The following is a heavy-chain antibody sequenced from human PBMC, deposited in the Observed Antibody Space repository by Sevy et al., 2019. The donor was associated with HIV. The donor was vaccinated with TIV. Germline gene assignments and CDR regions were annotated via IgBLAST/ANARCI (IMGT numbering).Heavy chain of an antibody. CDR2: ISAYNGNT. V-gene: IGHV1-18*04. Sequence: ASVKVSCKASGYTFTSYGISWVRQASGQGLEWMGWISAYNGNTNYAQKLQGRVTMTTDTSTSTAYMELRSLRSDDTAVYYCASDEGSGYDRAFDYWGQGTLVTVSS. CDR3: ASDEGSGYDRAFDY. CDR1: GYTFTSYG. D-gene: IGHD5-12*01. J-gene: IGHJ4*02.